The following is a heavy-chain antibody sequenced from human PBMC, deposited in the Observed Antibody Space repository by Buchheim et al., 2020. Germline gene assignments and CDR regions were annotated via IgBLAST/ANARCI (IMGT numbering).Heavy chain of an antibody. J-gene: IGHJ4*02. CDR2: IYWDNDK. CDR3: AHRRPGYGGSWYQSYFDY. CDR1: GFSLSTSGVA. D-gene: IGHD6-13*01. Sequence: QITLKESGPTLVQPTQTLTLTCAFSGFSLSTSGVAVGWIRQPPRKALEWLALIYWDNDKFYSPSLKNRLTITKDTSRNQVVLTMTNMDPEDTATYYCAHRRPGYGGSWYQSYFDYWGQGTL. V-gene: IGHV2-5*02.